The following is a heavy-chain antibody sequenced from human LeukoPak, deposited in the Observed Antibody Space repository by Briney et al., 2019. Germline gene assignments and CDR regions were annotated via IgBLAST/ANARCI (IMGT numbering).Heavy chain of an antibody. CDR1: EFTFSSDW. D-gene: IGHD3-10*01. J-gene: IGHJ6*03. Sequence: GGSLRLSCAASEFTFSSDWMSWVRQAPGKGLEWVANIKQDGSEKYYVDSVKGRFTISRDNAKNSLYLQMNSLRAEDTAVYYCARAIWFGELYYMDVWGKGTTVTVSS. CDR2: IKQDGSEK. CDR3: ARAIWFGELYYMDV. V-gene: IGHV3-7*01.